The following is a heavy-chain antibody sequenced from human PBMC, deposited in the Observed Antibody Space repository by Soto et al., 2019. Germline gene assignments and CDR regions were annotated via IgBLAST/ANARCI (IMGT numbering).Heavy chain of an antibody. D-gene: IGHD6-13*01. J-gene: IGHJ6*02. V-gene: IGHV4-59*01. CDR2: IYYSGST. CDR1: GGSISSYY. Sequence: SETLSLTCTVSGGSISSYYWSWIRQPPGKGLEWIGYIYYSGSTNYNPSLKSRVTISVDASKNQFSLKLSSVTAADTAVYYCARVVHSSSHFYYCGMDVWGQGTTVTVSS. CDR3: ARVVHSSSHFYYCGMDV.